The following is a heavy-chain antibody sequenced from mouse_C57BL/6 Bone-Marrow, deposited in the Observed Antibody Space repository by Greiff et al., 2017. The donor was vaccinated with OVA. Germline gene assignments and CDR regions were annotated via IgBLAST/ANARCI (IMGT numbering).Heavy chain of an antibody. J-gene: IGHJ3*01. Sequence: QVQLQQPGAELVKPGASVKMSCKASGYTFTSYWITWVKQRPGQGLEWIGDIYPGSGSTNYNEKFKSKATLTVDTSSSTAYMQLSSLTSEDSAVYYCARYYYGNPAWFAYWGQGTLVTVSA. CDR1: GYTFTSYW. CDR2: IYPGSGST. CDR3: ARYYYGNPAWFAY. V-gene: IGHV1-55*01. D-gene: IGHD2-1*01.